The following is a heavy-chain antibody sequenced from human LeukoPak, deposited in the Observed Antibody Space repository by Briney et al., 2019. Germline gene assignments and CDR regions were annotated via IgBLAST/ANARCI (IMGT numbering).Heavy chain of an antibody. V-gene: IGHV3-7*01. CDR2: IMDDGSAK. Sequence: GSLRLSCAASGFPFSDYYMSWIRRAPGKGLGGGASIMDDGSAKYYLDSVKGRFTISRDDAKNSLSLQMNSLRAEDTATYYCARIQLYHGDFDSWGQGTLVTVSS. CDR1: GFPFSDYY. D-gene: IGHD1-1*01. CDR3: ARIQLYHGDFDS. J-gene: IGHJ4*02.